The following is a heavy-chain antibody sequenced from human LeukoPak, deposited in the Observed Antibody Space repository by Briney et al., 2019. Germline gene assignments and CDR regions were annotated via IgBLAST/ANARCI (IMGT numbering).Heavy chain of an antibody. Sequence: GGSLRLSCAASGFTFSSYWMSWVRQAPGKGLEWVANIKQDGSEKYYVDSVKGRFTISRDNAKNSLYLQMNSLRAEDTAVYYCARGGYSGYDWLYYYYYGMDVWGQGTTVTVSS. CDR2: IKQDGSEK. D-gene: IGHD5-12*01. J-gene: IGHJ6*02. V-gene: IGHV3-7*01. CDR3: ARGGYSGYDWLYYYYYGMDV. CDR1: GFTFSSYW.